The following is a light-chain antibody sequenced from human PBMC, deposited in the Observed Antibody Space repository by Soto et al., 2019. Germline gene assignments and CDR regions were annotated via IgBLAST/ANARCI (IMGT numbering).Light chain of an antibody. Sequence: EIVMTQSPATLSVSPGERATLSCRASQSVSSNFAWYQQKPGQAPRLLIYGASTRATGIPARFSGSGSETAFTLTISSLQSEDFAVYDCQQYDNWPPWTFGQGTKVDIK. V-gene: IGKV3-15*01. CDR2: GAS. CDR3: QQYDNWPPWT. CDR1: QSVSSN. J-gene: IGKJ1*01.